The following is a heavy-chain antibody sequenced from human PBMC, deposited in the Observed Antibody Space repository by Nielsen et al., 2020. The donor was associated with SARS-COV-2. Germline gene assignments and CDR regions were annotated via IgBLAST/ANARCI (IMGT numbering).Heavy chain of an antibody. D-gene: IGHD2-8*01. Sequence: WIRQPPGKGLEWVAVISYDGSNTFHAVSVRGRFTMSRDNSKNTLYLQMNSLRAEDMAVYYCAKDLSYCNDGVCYSYGMDVWGQGTTVTVFS. CDR2: ISYDGSNT. V-gene: IGHV3-30*18. J-gene: IGHJ6*02. CDR3: AKDLSYCNDGVCYSYGMDV.